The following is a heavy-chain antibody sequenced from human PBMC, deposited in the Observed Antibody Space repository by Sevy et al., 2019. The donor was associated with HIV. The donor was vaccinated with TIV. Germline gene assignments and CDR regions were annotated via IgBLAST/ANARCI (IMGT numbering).Heavy chain of an antibody. Sequence: GGSLRLSCAASGFTFSSYAMHWVRQAPGKGLELVAVISYDGSNKYYADSVKGRFTISRDNSKNTLYLQMNSLRAEDTAVYYCARDGVDVWGKGTTVTVSS. D-gene: IGHD3-16*01. V-gene: IGHV3-30-3*01. J-gene: IGHJ6*04. CDR2: ISYDGSNK. CDR3: ARDGVDV. CDR1: GFTFSSYA.